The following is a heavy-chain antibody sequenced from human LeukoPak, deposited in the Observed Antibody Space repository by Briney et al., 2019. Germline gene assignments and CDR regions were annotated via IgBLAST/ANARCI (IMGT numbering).Heavy chain of an antibody. D-gene: IGHD3-3*01. V-gene: IGHV3-21*01. CDR1: GFTFSSYS. CDR3: ARDPAEADFWSGYDFDY. CDR2: ISSSSSYI. J-gene: IGHJ4*02. Sequence: GGSLRLSCAASGFTFSSYSMIWVRQAPGKGLEWVSSISSSSSYIYYADSVKGRFTISRDNAKNSLYLQMNSLRAEDTAVYYCARDPAEADFWSGYDFDYWGQGTLVTVSS.